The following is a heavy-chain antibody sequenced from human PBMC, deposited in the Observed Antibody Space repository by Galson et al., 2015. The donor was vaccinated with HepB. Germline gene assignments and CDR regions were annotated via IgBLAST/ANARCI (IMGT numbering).Heavy chain of an antibody. J-gene: IGHJ4*02. CDR3: ARERRPRGYSYGSHDY. V-gene: IGHV1-69*13. CDR2: IIPIFGTA. Sequence: SVKVSCKASGGTFSSYAISWVRQAPGQGLEWMGGIIPIFGTANYAQKFQGRVTITADESTSTAYMELSSLRSEDTAVYYCARERRPRGYSYGSHDYWGQGTLVTVSS. CDR1: GGTFSSYA. D-gene: IGHD5-18*01.